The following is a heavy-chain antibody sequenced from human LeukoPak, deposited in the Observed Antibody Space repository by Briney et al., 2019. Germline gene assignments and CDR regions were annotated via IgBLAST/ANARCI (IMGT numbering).Heavy chain of an antibody. Sequence: ASVKVSCKVSGYTLTELSMHWVRQAPGKGLEWMGGFDPEDGETIYAQKFQGRVTITRNTSISTAYMELSSLRSEDTAVYYCARGTRDIVVVPAAIRFDPWGQGTLVTVSS. J-gene: IGHJ5*02. CDR2: FDPEDGET. CDR1: GYTLTELS. V-gene: IGHV1-24*01. D-gene: IGHD2-2*01. CDR3: ARGTRDIVVVPAAIRFDP.